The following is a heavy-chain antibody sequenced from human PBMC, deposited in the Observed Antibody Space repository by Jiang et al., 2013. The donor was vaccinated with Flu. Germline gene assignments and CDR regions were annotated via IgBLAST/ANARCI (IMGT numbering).Heavy chain of an antibody. CDR3: ARRSYYDSSGYSQFDY. J-gene: IGHJ4*02. CDR2: IYYSGST. CDR1: GGSISSSSYY. Sequence: GLVKPSETLSLTCTVSGGSISSSSYYWGWIRQPPGKGLEWIGSIYYSGSTYYNPSLKSRVTISVDTSKNQFSLKLSSVTAADTAVYYCARRSYYDSSGYSQFDYWGQGTLVTVSS. V-gene: IGHV4-39*07. D-gene: IGHD3-22*01.